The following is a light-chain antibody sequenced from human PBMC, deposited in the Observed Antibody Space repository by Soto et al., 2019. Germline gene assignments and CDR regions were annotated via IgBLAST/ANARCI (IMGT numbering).Light chain of an antibody. V-gene: IGLV3-21*02. Sequence: SYELTQPPSVSVAPGQTARITCGGNNIASKSVHWYQQKPGQAPVLVVYDDGDRTTGIPERFSGSKSGNTATLTTSRVEAGDEADYYCQVWDTTNPVIFGGGTKLTVL. CDR1: NIASKS. CDR2: DDG. J-gene: IGLJ2*01. CDR3: QVWDTTNPVI.